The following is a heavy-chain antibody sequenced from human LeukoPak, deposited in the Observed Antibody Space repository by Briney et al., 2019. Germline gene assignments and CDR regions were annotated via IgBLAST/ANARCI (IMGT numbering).Heavy chain of an antibody. CDR1: GFTFSSYS. CDR2: ISGSSSYI. Sequence: NPGGSLRLSCAASGFTFSSYSMNWVRQAPGKGLEWVSSISGSSSYIYYADSVKGRFSISRDDAKNSLYLQMNSLRAEDKAVYYCARVNGDYYHDYYLDVWGRGTTVTVSS. V-gene: IGHV3-21*01. J-gene: IGHJ6*03. D-gene: IGHD4-17*01. CDR3: ARVNGDYYHDYYLDV.